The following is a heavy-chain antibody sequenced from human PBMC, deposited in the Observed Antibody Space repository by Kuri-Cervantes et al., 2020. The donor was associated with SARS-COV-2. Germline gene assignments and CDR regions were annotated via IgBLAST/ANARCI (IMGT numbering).Heavy chain of an antibody. Sequence: GSLRLSCNVSGGSISSYYWSWIRQPAGKGLEWIGRIYSSGTTKYNPSLTSRVTMSVDTPTNQFSLKLSSVTAADTAVYYCARGGSGAAALFDYWGQGTLVTVSS. D-gene: IGHD3-3*01. CDR1: GGSISSYY. J-gene: IGHJ4*02. CDR3: ARGGSGAAALFDY. CDR2: IYSSGTT. V-gene: IGHV4-4*07.